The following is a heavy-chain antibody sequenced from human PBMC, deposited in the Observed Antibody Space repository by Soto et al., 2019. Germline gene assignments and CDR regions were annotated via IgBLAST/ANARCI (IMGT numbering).Heavy chain of an antibody. CDR3: AILGTYYFDNSDNYFDF. D-gene: IGHD3-22*01. V-gene: IGHV1-3*05. CDR1: GYTLTRYS. J-gene: IGHJ4*02. CDR2: INAGNGNT. Sequence: QVQLVQSGAEEMKPGASVKVSCKASGYTLTRYSIHWVRQAPGQRLEWMGWINAGNGNTKFSQKFQGRVTITRATSASTAYIELRGLRSEDTAVYYCAILGTYYFDNSDNYFDFWGQGTLVTVSS.